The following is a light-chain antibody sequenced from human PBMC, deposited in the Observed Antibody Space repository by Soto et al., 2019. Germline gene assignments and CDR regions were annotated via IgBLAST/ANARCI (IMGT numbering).Light chain of an antibody. Sequence: EIVMTQSPATLSVSPGERATLSCRASQSVGSNLAWFQQKPGQAPRLLVYGASTRATGVPGRFSGSGSGTEFTLNITSLQSEDFAVYYWQQHNYWPSFGQGTKLEIK. CDR3: QQHNYWPS. V-gene: IGKV3-15*01. CDR1: QSVGSN. J-gene: IGKJ2*01. CDR2: GAS.